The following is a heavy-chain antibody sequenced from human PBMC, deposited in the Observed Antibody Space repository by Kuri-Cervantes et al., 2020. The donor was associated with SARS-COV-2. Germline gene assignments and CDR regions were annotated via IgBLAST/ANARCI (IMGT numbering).Heavy chain of an antibody. V-gene: IGHV4-59*01. J-gene: IGHJ4*02. CDR2: IYYSGST. CDR3: ARENWNYFDY. CDR1: GGSISSYY. Sequence: ESLKISCTVSGGSISSYYWSWIRQSPGKGLEWIGYIYYSGSTNYNPSLKSRVTISVDTSKNQFSLKLSSVTAADTAVHYCARENWNYFDYWGQGTLVTVSS. D-gene: IGHD1-1*01.